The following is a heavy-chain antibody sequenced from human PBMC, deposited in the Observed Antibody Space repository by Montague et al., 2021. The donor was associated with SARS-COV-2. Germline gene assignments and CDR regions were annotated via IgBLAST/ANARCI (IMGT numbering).Heavy chain of an antibody. Sequence: PPLVKPTQTLTLTCTFSGFSLSTSGVGVGWIRQPPGKALGWLALIYWDDDKRYSTSLKSRLTITKDTSKNQVVLTMTNMDPVDTATYYCAHRPLLALKGQFDYWGQGALVTVSS. J-gene: IGHJ4*02. CDR1: GFSLSTSGVG. CDR2: IYWDDDK. D-gene: IGHD3-3*02. CDR3: AHRPLLALKGQFDY. V-gene: IGHV2-5*02.